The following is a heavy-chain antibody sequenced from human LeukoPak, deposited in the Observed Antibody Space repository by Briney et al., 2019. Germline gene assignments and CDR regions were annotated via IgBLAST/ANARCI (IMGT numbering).Heavy chain of an antibody. CDR3: AKELPLGAAAGIYFDY. V-gene: IGHV3-9*01. D-gene: IGHD6-13*01. CDR1: GFIFNNYA. J-gene: IGHJ4*02. Sequence: GGSLRLSCAGSGFIFNNYAMHWVRQPPGKGLEWVSGISWNSGSIDYADSVKGRFTISRDNAKNTLYLQMNSLRAEDTAVYYCAKELPLGAAAGIYFDYWGQGTLATVSS. CDR2: ISWNSGSI.